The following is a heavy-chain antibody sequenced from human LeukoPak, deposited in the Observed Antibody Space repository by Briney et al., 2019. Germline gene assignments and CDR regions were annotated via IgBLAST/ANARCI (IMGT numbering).Heavy chain of an antibody. CDR1: GFTVSTNY. J-gene: IGHJ4*02. Sequence: GGSLRLSCAASGFTVSTNYMSWVRQAQGKGLEWVSVIYSGGSTYYADSVKGRFTISRDNSKNTLYLQMNSLRAEDTAVYYCTRPVYSSSGDSWGRGTPVTVSS. CDR3: TRPVYSSSGDS. V-gene: IGHV3-66*04. CDR2: IYSGGST. D-gene: IGHD6-6*01.